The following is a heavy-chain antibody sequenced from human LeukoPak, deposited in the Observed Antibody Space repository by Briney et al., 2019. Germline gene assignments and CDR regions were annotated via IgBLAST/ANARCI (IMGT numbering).Heavy chain of an antibody. CDR2: IKQDGSEK. J-gene: IGHJ4*02. CDR3: ARDFAPPGTVASAFDS. V-gene: IGHV3-7*01. D-gene: IGHD4-23*01. CDR1: DFTFSRYW. Sequence: GGSLRLSCAASDFTFSRYWMTWVRRAPGKGLEWVANIKQDGSEKNYVDSVKGRFTISRDNSKNSLYLRMNSLRAEDTAVYYCARDFAPPGTVASAFDSWGQGTLVTVSS.